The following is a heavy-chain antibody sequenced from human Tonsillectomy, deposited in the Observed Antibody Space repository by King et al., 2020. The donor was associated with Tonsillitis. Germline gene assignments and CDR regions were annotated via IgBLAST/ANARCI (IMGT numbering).Heavy chain of an antibody. D-gene: IGHD2-15*01. CDR1: GSFSGYS. CDR3: SREITPDAFDI. V-gene: IGHV4-34*01. CDR2: IDHTGST. Sequence: GSFSGYSWSWIRQPPGKGREWSGEIDHTGSTNSNPSLKSRVTISTDTSKTQFSLNLCSVNAADTAGYYCSREITPDAFDIWGQGTMVTVSS. J-gene: IGHJ3*02.